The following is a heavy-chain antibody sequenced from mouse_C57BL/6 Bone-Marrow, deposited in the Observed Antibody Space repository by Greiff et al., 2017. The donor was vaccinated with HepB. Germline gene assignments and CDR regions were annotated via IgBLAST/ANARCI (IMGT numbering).Heavy chain of an antibody. CDR2: IYPGNSDT. CDR3: TRRRIGRWLPYFDY. Sequence: EVQLQQSGTVLARPGASVKMSCKTSGYTFTSYWMHWVKQRPGQGLEWIGAIYPGNSDTSYNQKFKGKAKLTAVTSASTAYMELSSLTNEDSAVYYCTRRRIGRWLPYFDYWGQGTTLTVSS. V-gene: IGHV1-5*01. J-gene: IGHJ2*01. D-gene: IGHD2-3*01. CDR1: GYTFTSYW.